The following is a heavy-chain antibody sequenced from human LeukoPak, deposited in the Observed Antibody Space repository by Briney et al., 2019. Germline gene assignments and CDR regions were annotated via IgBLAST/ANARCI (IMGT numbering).Heavy chain of an antibody. D-gene: IGHD3-3*01. CDR3: ARFYYDFWSGYYSAEYFQH. CDR2: INPNSGGT. CDR1: GYTFTGYY. J-gene: IGHJ1*01. Sequence: ASVKVSCKASGYTFTGYYMHWVRQAPGQGLEWMGWINPNSGGTNYAQKFQGRATMTRDTSISTAYMELSRLRSDDTAVYYCARFYYDFWSGYYSAEYFQHWGQGTLVTVSS. V-gene: IGHV1-2*02.